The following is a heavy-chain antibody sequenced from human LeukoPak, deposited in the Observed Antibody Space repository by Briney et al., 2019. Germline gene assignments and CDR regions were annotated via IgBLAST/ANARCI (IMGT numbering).Heavy chain of an antibody. CDR3: ARGRGILYPTDY. V-gene: IGHV1-2*02. CDR2: INPNSGGT. D-gene: IGHD2-8*01. CDR1: GYTFTGYY. J-gene: IGHJ4*02. Sequence: ASVKVSCKASGYTFTGYYMHWVRQAPGQGLEWMGWINPNSGGTNYAQKFQGRVTMTRNTSISTAYMELSSLRSEDTAVYYCARGRGILYPTDYWGQGTLVTVSS.